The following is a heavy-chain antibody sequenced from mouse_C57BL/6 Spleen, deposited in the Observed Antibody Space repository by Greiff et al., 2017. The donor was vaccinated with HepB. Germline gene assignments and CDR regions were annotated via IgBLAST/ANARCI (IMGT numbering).Heavy chain of an antibody. D-gene: IGHD1-1*01. CDR3: ALDYYGSSYSAWFAY. J-gene: IGHJ3*01. CDR2: IDPNSGGT. CDR1: GYTFTSYW. Sequence: QVQLKQPGAELVKPGASVKLSCKASGYTFTSYWMHWVKQRPGRGLEWIGRIDPNSGGTKYNEKFKSKATLTVDKPSSTAYMQLSSLTSEDSAVYYCALDYYGSSYSAWFAYWGQGTLVTVSA. V-gene: IGHV1-72*01.